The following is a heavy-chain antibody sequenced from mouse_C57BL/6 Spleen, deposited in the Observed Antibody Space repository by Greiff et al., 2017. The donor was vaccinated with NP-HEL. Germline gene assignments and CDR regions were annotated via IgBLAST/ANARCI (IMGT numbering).Heavy chain of an antibody. D-gene: IGHD2-4*01. CDR2: IHPSDSDT. V-gene: IGHV1-74*01. Sequence: QVQLQQPGAELVKPGASVKVSCKASGYTFTSYWMHWVKQRPGQGLEWIGRIHPSDSDTNYNQKFKGKATLTVDKSSGTAYMQLSSLTSEDSAVYYCASRDYDGYAMDYWGQGTSVTVSS. J-gene: IGHJ4*01. CDR3: ASRDYDGYAMDY. CDR1: GYTFTSYW.